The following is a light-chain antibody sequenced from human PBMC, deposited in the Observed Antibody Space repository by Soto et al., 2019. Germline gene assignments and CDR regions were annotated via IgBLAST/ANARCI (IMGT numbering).Light chain of an antibody. CDR3: QSYDSSLSGPV. CDR2: DKN. Sequence: QSALTQPPSVSGAPGQRVTISCTGSSSNIGAGYDVLWYQQLPGTAPKLLIFDKNSRPSGVPDRFSGSKSGTSASLAITGLQAEDEADYYCQSYDSSLSGPVVGGGTKVTVL. V-gene: IGLV1-40*01. CDR1: SSNIGAGYD. J-gene: IGLJ3*02.